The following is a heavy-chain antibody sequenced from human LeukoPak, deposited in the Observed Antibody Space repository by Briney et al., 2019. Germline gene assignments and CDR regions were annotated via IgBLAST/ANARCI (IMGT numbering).Heavy chain of an antibody. CDR1: GFTFSSYG. CDR3: AKDQRQLVHLSNWFDP. Sequence: GSLRLSCAASGFTFSSYGMHWVRQAPGKGLEWVAFIRYDGSNKYYADSVKGRFTISRDNSKNTLYLQMNSLRAEDTAVYYCAKDQRQLVHLSNWFDPWGQGTLVTVSS. CDR2: IRYDGSNK. J-gene: IGHJ5*02. D-gene: IGHD6-13*01. V-gene: IGHV3-30*02.